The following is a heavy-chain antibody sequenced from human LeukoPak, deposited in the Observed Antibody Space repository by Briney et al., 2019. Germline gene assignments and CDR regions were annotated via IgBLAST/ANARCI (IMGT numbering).Heavy chain of an antibody. D-gene: IGHD6-19*01. CDR2: IGIAGDT. CDR3: ARAVAGTYFDL. CDR1: GFTVSNYD. J-gene: IGHJ4*02. V-gene: IGHV3-13*01. Sequence: GGSLRLSCAAAGFTVSNYDMHWVRQATGKGLEWVSVIGIAGDTYYPGSVKGRFTISRENAKNSFYLQMNNLRAGDTAVYYCARAVAGTYFDLWGQGTLVTVSS.